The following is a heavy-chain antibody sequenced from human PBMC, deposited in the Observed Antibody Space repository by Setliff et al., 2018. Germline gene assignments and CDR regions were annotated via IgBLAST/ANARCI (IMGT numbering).Heavy chain of an antibody. J-gene: IGHJ6*03. V-gene: IGHV2-70*11. CDR1: GFSISTSGMC. CDR2: IDWDDDK. D-gene: IGHD1-26*01. Sequence: SGPTLVNPTQTLTLTCTFSGFSISTSGMCVSWIRQSPGKALEWLARIDWDDDKYYSTSLKTRLTISKDTSKNQVVLTMTNMDSVGTATYYCARTVRSGSYHYYYMDVWGKGTTVTVSS. CDR3: ARTVRSGSYHYYYMDV.